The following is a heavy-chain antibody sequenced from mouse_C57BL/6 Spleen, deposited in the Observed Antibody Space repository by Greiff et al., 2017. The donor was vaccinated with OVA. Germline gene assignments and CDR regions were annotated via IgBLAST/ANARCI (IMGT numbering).Heavy chain of an antibody. CDR2: IDPENGDN. CDR1: GFNIKDDY. CDR3: TEWLRREGYFDV. J-gene: IGHJ1*03. V-gene: IGHV14-4*01. D-gene: IGHD2-2*01. Sequence: EVKLVESGAELVRPGASVKLSCTASGFNIKDDYMHWVKQRPEQGLEWIGWIDPENGDNEYASKFKGKATITVDTSSNTAYLQLSSLTSEDTAVYYCTEWLRREGYFDVWGTGTTVTVSS.